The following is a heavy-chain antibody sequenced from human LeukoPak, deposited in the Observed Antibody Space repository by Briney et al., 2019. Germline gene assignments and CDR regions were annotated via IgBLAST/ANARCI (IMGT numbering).Heavy chain of an antibody. CDR1: GFTFIKYV. V-gene: IGHV3-33*01. J-gene: IGHJ4*02. CDR2: TLWDGNNK. Sequence: GRSLRLSCAASGFTFIKYVMHWVRQAPGKGLEWVALTLWDGNNKYYADSVRGRFTLSRDNAKNTLYLHMNSLRAEDTAVYYCTYFGYWGQGTLVTVSS. CDR3: TYFGY.